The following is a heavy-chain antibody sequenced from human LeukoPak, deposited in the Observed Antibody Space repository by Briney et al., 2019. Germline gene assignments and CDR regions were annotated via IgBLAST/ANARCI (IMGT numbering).Heavy chain of an antibody. CDR2: ISGSGDST. D-gene: IGHD6-13*01. V-gene: IGHV3-23*01. Sequence: GGSLRLSCAASGFTFSYYAMTWVRQAPGKGLEWVSTISGSGDSTYYADSVKGRFTISRDNSKNTLYLHMNSLRVEDTAVYYCALQRTLWQQLLDYWGQGTLVTVSS. CDR1: GFTFSYYA. CDR3: ALQRTLWQQLLDY. J-gene: IGHJ4*02.